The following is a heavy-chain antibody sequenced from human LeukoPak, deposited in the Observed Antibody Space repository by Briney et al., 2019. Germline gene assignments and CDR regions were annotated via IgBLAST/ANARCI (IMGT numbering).Heavy chain of an antibody. Sequence: GGSLRLSCAASGFTFVDHAMHWVRQAPGKGLEWVSGISWNSGSIGYADSVKGRFTISRDNAKNSLYLQMNSLRAEDTALYYCAKVIHDSSGYYALDYWGQGTLVTVSS. V-gene: IGHV3-9*01. D-gene: IGHD3-22*01. CDR1: GFTFVDHA. CDR3: AKVIHDSSGYYALDY. CDR2: ISWNSGSI. J-gene: IGHJ4*02.